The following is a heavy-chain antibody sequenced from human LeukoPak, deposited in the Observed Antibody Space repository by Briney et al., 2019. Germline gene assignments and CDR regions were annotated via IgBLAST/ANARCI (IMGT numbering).Heavy chain of an antibody. CDR1: GGTFSSYA. Sequence: SVNVSCKASGGTFSSYAISWVRQAPGQGLEWMGGIIPIFGTANYAQKFQGRVTITADESTSTAYMELSSLRSEDTAVYYCARETTYYYGSSSLLSWGQGTLVTVSS. V-gene: IGHV1-69*13. CDR2: IIPIFGTA. CDR3: ARETTYYYGSSSLLS. D-gene: IGHD3-10*01. J-gene: IGHJ4*02.